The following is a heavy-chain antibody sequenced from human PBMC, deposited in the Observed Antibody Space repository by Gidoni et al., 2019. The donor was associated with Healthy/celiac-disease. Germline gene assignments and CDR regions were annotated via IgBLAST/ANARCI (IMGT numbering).Heavy chain of an antibody. D-gene: IGHD2-2*02. Sequence: EVQLVETGVGLVQPGGPLCLSCVASGFRCGGNSRTWVRQAPGKGLEWVSSISSSSSYIYYADSVKGRFTISRDNAKNSLYLQMNSLRAEDTAVYYCARILGYCSSTSCYNHWFDPWGQGTLVTVSS. V-gene: IGHV3-21*01. J-gene: IGHJ5*02. CDR1: GFRCGGNS. CDR3: ARILGYCSSTSCYNHWFDP. CDR2: ISSSSSYI.